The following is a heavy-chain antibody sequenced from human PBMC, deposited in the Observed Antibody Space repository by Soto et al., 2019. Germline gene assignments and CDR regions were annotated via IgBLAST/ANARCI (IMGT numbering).Heavy chain of an antibody. CDR2: VSAGGDMT. D-gene: IGHD3-10*01. V-gene: IGHV3-23*01. CDR3: ARGDRGGSGSPASYCYSGLDV. Sequence: DVQLLESGGHLVQPGGSLRLSCAASGFTFSSYAMSWVRQAPGKGLEWVSSVSAGGDMTYYSDSVKGRFTISRDNSNNALFLQMNSLRIEDTALYYWARGDRGGSGSPASYCYSGLDVWGQGTTVTVS. J-gene: IGHJ6*02. CDR1: GFTFSSYA.